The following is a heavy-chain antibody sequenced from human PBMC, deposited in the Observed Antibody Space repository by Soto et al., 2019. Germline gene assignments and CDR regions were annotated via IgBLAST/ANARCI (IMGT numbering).Heavy chain of an antibody. D-gene: IGHD6-13*01. V-gene: IGHV3-30*18. CDR3: AKDPSEQQYYYYYYGMDV. J-gene: IGHJ6*02. CDR1: GFTFSSYG. CDR2: ISYDGSNK. Sequence: QVQLVESGGGVVQPGRSLRLSCAASGFTFSSYGMHWVSQAPGKGLEWVAVISYDGSNKYYADSVKGRFTISRDNSKNTLYLQMNSLRAEDTAVYYCAKDPSEQQYYYYYYGMDVWGQGTTVTVSS.